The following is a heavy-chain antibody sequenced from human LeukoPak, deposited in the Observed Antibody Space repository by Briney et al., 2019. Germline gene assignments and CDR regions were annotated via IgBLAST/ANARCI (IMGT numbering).Heavy chain of an antibody. CDR1: GFTFDDYA. D-gene: IGHD1-26*01. V-gene: IGHV3-9*01. CDR3: ARDKIVGATHFDC. J-gene: IGHJ4*02. CDR2: VSWNSGNI. Sequence: PGGSLRLSCSASGFTFDDYAMHWVRQAPGKGLEWVSGVSWNSGNIGYADSVRGRFTISRDNAKNSLYLQMNSLRAEDTAVYYCARDKIVGATHFDCWGQGTLVTVSS.